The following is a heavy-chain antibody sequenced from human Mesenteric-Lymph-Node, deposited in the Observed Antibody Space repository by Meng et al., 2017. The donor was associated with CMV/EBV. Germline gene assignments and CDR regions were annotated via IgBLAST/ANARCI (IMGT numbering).Heavy chain of an antibody. J-gene: IGHJ4*02. V-gene: IGHV4-39*07. CDR3: ARDAPIVGAFDY. Sequence: TVSCSSISSSSYCWGWIRQPTGKGLEWIGSIYYSGSTYYNPSLKSRVTISVDTSKNQFSLKLSSVTAADTAVYYCARDAPIVGAFDYWGQGTLVTVSS. CDR2: IYYSGST. CDR1: CSSISSSSYC. D-gene: IGHD1-26*01.